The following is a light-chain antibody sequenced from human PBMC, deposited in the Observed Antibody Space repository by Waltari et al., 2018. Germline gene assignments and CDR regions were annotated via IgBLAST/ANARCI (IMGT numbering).Light chain of an antibody. J-gene: IGKJ4*01. CDR1: QDIRKN. CDR3: QQYANLHLT. V-gene: IGKV1-33*01. Sequence: DIQMTQSPSSLSASVGDRVTITCQASQDIRKNLNWFQQKPGKAPQVLIFDASNSQAAVPSRFSGSGSGTDFAFTISSLQPEDIGTYFCQQYANLHLTFGGGTRVEIK. CDR2: DAS.